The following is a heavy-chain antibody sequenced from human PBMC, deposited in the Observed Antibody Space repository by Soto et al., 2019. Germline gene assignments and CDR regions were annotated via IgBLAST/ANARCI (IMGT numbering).Heavy chain of an antibody. D-gene: IGHD3-3*01. CDR2: IIPIFGTA. V-gene: IGHV1-69*13. J-gene: IGHJ6*02. CDR3: ASGIFGLVSHDGGHYYYGMDV. Sequence: SVKVSCKASGGTFSSYAISWVRQAPGQGLEWMGGIIPIFGTANYAQKFQGRVTITADESTSTAYMELSSLRSEDTAVYYCASGIFGLVSHDGGHYYYGMDVWGQGTTVAVSS. CDR1: GGTFSSYA.